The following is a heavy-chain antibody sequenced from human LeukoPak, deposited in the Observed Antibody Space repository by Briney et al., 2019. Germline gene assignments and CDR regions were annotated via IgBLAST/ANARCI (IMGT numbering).Heavy chain of an antibody. D-gene: IGHD6-6*01. CDR3: ARIHSSSFYYYYYMDV. CDR1: GGSISSSSYY. J-gene: IGHJ6*03. V-gene: IGHV4-39*01. CDR2: IYYSGST. Sequence: SETLSLTCTVSGGSISSSSYYWGWIRQPPGKGLEWIGIIYYSGSTYYNPSLKSRVTISVDTSKIHFSLKLSSVTAADTAVYYCARIHSSSFYYYYYMDVWGKGTTVTVSS.